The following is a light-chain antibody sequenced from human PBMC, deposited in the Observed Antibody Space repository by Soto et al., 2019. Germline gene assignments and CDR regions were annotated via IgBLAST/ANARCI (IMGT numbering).Light chain of an antibody. CDR2: DAS. CDR1: QSGSSY. V-gene: IGKV3-11*01. J-gene: IGKJ3*01. Sequence: EMVLTQCPATLSLCPGERATLSCRASQSGSSYLAWYQQKPDQAPRLLIYDASNRATGIPARFSGSGSGTDFTRTISSLEPEDFAVYYCQQYGSSPPFTFGPGTKVDIK. CDR3: QQYGSSPPFT.